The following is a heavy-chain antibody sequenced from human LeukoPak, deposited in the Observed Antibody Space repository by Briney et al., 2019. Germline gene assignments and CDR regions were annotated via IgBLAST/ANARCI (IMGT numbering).Heavy chain of an antibody. CDR1: GFTFSRYW. CDR2: INDDGSST. D-gene: IGHD4-17*01. Sequence: PRGSLRLSCAGFGFTFSRYWMHWVRQPPGKRLVLISRINDDGSSTKYADSVKGRFTNSRDDAKNKRYLQMNRLRALETAVYYCARDLQASVPIKGWGFDLWGGGTLVTFS. J-gene: IGHJ2*01. V-gene: IGHV3-74*03. CDR3: ARDLQASVPIKGWGFDL.